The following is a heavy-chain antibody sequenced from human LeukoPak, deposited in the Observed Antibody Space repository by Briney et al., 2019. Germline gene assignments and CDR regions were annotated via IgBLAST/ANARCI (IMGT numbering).Heavy chain of an antibody. CDR2: SGSGGST. J-gene: IGHJ4*02. D-gene: IGHD3-10*01. V-gene: IGHV3-23*01. CDR3: AKGSGLLWFGESALDY. Sequence: SGSGGSTYYADSVKGRFTISRDNSKNTLYLQMNSLRAEDTAVYYCAKGSGLLWFGESALDYWGQGTLVTVSS.